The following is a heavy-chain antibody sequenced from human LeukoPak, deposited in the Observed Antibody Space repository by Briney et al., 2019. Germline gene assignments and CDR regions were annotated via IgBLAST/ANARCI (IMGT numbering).Heavy chain of an antibody. Sequence: GGSLRLSCAASGFTFDDYAMHWVRQAPGRGLEWVSLISGDGGSTYYADSVKGRFTISRDNSKNSLYLQMNSLRTEDTALYYCAKASPALLWFGELNYGMDVWGQGTTVTVSS. V-gene: IGHV3-43*02. J-gene: IGHJ6*02. D-gene: IGHD3-10*01. CDR1: GFTFDDYA. CDR2: ISGDGGST. CDR3: AKASPALLWFGELNYGMDV.